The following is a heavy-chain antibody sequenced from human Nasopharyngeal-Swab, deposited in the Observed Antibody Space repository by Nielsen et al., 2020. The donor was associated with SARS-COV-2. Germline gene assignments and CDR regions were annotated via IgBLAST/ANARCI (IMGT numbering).Heavy chain of an antibody. CDR3: ARDEGARVLWFGELSTYYYYGMDV. V-gene: IGHV3-48*03. CDR2: MRSSGSTI. J-gene: IGHJ6*02. Sequence: WIRQPPGKGLEWVSYMRSSGSTIYYADSVKGRFTISRDNAKNSLYLQMNSLRAEDTAVYYCARDEGARVLWFGELSTYYYYGMDVWGQGTTVTVSS. D-gene: IGHD3-10*01.